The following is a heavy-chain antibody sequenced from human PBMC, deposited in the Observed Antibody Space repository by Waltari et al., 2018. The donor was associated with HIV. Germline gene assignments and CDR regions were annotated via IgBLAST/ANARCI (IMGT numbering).Heavy chain of an antibody. Sequence: EVQLVEPGGGWVKPGGSSSLSCAPSGFTYVNAWMTWVRQAPGKGLEWVGRIKSETDGGTTDYAAPVRGRFTISRDDSKNTLFLQMNSLKTEDTAVYYCTRNYRTHYFDYWGQGTLVTVSS. D-gene: IGHD1-7*01. V-gene: IGHV3-15*01. CDR1: GFTYVNAW. CDR2: IKSETDGGTT. CDR3: TRNYRTHYFDY. J-gene: IGHJ4*02.